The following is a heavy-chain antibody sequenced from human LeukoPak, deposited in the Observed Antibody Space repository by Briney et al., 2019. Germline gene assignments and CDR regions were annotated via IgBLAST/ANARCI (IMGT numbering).Heavy chain of an antibody. D-gene: IGHD2-15*01. V-gene: IGHV3-7*03. CDR2: IKQDGSEK. J-gene: IGHJ3*02. Sequence: GGSLRLSCAASGFSIKTYSMTWVRQAPGKGLEWVANIKQDGSEKYYVDSVKGRFTISRDNAKNSLYLQMNSLRAEDTAVYYCARAGRWQLDAFDIWGQGTMVTVSS. CDR3: ARAGRWQLDAFDI. CDR1: GFSIKTYS.